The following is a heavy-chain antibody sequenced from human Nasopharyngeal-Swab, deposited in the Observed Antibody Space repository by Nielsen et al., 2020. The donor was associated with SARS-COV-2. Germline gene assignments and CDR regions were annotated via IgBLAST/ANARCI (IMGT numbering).Heavy chain of an antibody. J-gene: IGHJ5*02. CDR2: INPNSGGT. D-gene: IGHD3-16*02. CDR1: GYTFTGYY. CDR3: ARGGDYVWGSYLWFDP. V-gene: IGHV1-2*02. Sequence: ASVKVSCKASGYTFTGYYMHWVRQAPGQGLEWMGWINPNSGGTNYAQKFQGRATMTRDTSISTAYMELSRLRSDDTAVYYCARGGDYVWGSYLWFDPWGQGTLVTVSS.